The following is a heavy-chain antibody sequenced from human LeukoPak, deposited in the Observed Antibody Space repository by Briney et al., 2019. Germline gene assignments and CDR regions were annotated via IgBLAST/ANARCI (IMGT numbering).Heavy chain of an antibody. Sequence: PSETLSLTCTVSGYSIRSGYYWGWIRQPPGKGLEWIGTMFHSGSPHYNPSLKSRVIISMDTSKNQFSLELSSVTAADTAVYYCARLPHCSTTSCYVGGYYMDVWGKGTTVTVSS. CDR2: MFHSGSP. CDR3: ARLPHCSTTSCYVGGYYMDV. CDR1: GYSIRSGYY. V-gene: IGHV4-38-2*02. J-gene: IGHJ6*03. D-gene: IGHD2-2*01.